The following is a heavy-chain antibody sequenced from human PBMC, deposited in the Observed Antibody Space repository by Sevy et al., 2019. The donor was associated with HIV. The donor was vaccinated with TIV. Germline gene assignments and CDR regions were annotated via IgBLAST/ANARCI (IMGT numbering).Heavy chain of an antibody. CDR3: ARDKPQGVVIIPGSMWGGVDY. CDR2: ISAYSGDT. Sequence: ASVKVSCKTFGYTFRTYSISWVRQAPGQGLEWMGWISAYSGDTIFAQKFQGRVTMTTDTSTSTAYMELSSLRSDDTAVYFCARDKPQGVVIIPGSMWGGVDYWGQGTVVTVSS. CDR1: GYTFRTYS. J-gene: IGHJ4*02. D-gene: IGHD2-2*01. V-gene: IGHV1-18*01.